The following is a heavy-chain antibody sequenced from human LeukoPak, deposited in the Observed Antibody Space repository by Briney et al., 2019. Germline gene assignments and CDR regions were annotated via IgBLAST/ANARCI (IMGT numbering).Heavy chain of an antibody. J-gene: IGHJ6*03. D-gene: IGHD3-9*01. CDR2: IKTKTGNP. Sequence: GASVKVSCKTSGYTFTRYAVNWVRQAPGQGLEWMGWIKTKTGNPTYAQGFTGRFVFSLDTSVTTAYLQISSLKDEDTAVYYCARDPSLIRYFDDPYYMDVWGKGTTVTVSS. CDR3: ARDPSLIRYFDDPYYMDV. V-gene: IGHV7-4-1*02. CDR1: GYTFTRYA.